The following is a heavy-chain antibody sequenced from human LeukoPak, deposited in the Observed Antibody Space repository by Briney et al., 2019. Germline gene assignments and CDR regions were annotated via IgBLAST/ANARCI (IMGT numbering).Heavy chain of an antibody. J-gene: IGHJ4*02. D-gene: IGHD3-10*01. V-gene: IGHV4-38-2*01. CDR1: GYSISSGYY. CDR2: IYHSGST. Sequence: SEALSLTCAVSGYSISSGYYWGWIRQPPGKGLAWIGSIYHSGSTYYNPSLKSRVTISVDPSKSQFSLKLSSVTAADTAVYYCARYITMVRGVIPFDYWGQGTLVTVSS. CDR3: ARYITMVRGVIPFDY.